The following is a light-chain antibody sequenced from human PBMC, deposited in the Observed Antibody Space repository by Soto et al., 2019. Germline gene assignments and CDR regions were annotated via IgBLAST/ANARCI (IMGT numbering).Light chain of an antibody. V-gene: IGKV3-11*01. CDR2: DVS. CDR3: QQRTNWQLT. J-gene: IGKJ4*01. CDR1: QSVSKY. Sequence: EIVLTQSPATLSLSPGERATLSCRASQSVSKYLAWYQQRPGQAPRLLIFDVSYRATGTPARFSGSGSGTDFTLTISRLEPEDFAVYYCQQRTNWQLTFGGGTRVEIK.